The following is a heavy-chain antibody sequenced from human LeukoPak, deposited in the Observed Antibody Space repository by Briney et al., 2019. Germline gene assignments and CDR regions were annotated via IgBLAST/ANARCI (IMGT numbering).Heavy chain of an antibody. D-gene: IGHD6-13*01. CDR3: ARGIAAAGTIWFDP. CDR2: ISSSGSTI. CDR1: GFTFSSYA. V-gene: IGHV3-11*04. J-gene: IGHJ5*02. Sequence: GGSLRLSCAASGFTFSSYAMSWIRQAPGKGLEWVSYISSSGSTIYYADSVKGRFTISRDNAKNSLYLQMNSLRAEDTAVYYCARGIAAAGTIWFDPWGQGTLVTVSS.